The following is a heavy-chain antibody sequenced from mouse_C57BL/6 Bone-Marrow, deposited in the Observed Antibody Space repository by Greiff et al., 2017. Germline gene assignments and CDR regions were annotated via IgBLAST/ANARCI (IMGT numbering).Heavy chain of an antibody. CDR3: ARNPPGY. Sequence: QVQLQQPGAELVRPGTSVKLSCTASGYTFTSYWMHWVKQRPGQGLEWFGVIVPSDSYTNYNQTFKGKATFTVDTSSSTAYMQLSSLTSEDSAVYDCARNPPGYWGQGTTLTVSS. J-gene: IGHJ2*01. CDR1: GYTFTSYW. V-gene: IGHV1-59*01. CDR2: IVPSDSYT.